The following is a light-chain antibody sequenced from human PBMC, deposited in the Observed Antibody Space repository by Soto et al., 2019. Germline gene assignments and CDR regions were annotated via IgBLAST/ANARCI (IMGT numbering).Light chain of an antibody. Sequence: QSALTQPASVSGSPGQSITISCTGTSSDVGGYNYVSWYQQHPGKAPKLMIYDVSNRPAGVSNRFSGSESGNTASLTISGLQAEDEADYYCSSYTSSRNYVFGTGTKLTVL. CDR1: SSDVGGYNY. CDR3: SSYTSSRNYV. J-gene: IGLJ1*01. CDR2: DVS. V-gene: IGLV2-14*01.